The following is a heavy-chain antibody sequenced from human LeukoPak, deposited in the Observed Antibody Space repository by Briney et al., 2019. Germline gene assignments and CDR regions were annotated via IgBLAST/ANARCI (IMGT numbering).Heavy chain of an antibody. J-gene: IGHJ6*04. CDR2: INPDGSEK. Sequence: GGSLRLSCAASGFTFSNYWMSWVRQAPGKGLEWVANINPDGSEKYSVDSVTGRFTISRDNAENTMFLQMNTLRANDSAVYYCARDLAAWDVWGKGTTVTVSS. V-gene: IGHV3-7*01. CDR1: GFTFSNYW. CDR3: ARDLAAWDV.